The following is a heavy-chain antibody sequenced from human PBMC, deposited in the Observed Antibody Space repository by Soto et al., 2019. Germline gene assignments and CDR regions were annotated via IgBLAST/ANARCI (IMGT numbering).Heavy chain of an antibody. V-gene: IGHV3-53*01. CDR1: GFTVSSNH. J-gene: IGHJ4*02. CDR2: IYSSGST. CDR3: ARVVTGFDY. D-gene: IGHD2-21*02. Sequence: GGSLRLSCAAFGFTVSSNHMNWVRQAPGKGLECVSVIYSSGSTYYADSVKGRFTISRDNSKNTLYLQMNSLRAEDTAVYYCARVVTGFDYWGQGTPVTVSS.